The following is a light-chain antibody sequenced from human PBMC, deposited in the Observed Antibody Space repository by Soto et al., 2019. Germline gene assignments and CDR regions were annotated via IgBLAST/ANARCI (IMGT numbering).Light chain of an antibody. Sequence: EIVLTQSPVTLSLSPGERATLSFRSCLSVRTYLAWYQVKPGQAPRLLIYDASRRASGVPARFSGSGSGTDFTLTISSLEPEDFALYYCQQRNTWPPITFGQGTRLEIK. CDR1: LSVRTY. V-gene: IGKV3-11*01. CDR2: DAS. J-gene: IGKJ5*01. CDR3: QQRNTWPPIT.